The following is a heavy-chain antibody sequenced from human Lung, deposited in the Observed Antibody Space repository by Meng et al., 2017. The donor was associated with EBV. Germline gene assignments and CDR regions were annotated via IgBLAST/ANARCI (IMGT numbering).Heavy chain of an antibody. Sequence: EVHLVESGGVLVQAGGSLRLSCAASEFTFSSYWMHWVRQAPGEGLVWVSRINEDGATTNYADSVKGRFTISRDNARNTLYLQMNSLRAEDTAVYYCARDLVGEYDFWGQGTLVTVSS. D-gene: IGHD2/OR15-2a*01. CDR2: INEDGATT. V-gene: IGHV3-74*01. J-gene: IGHJ4*02. CDR3: ARDLVGEYDF. CDR1: EFTFSSYW.